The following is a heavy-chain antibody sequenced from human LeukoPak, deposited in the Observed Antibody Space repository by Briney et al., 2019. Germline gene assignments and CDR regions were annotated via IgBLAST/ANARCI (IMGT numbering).Heavy chain of an antibody. V-gene: IGHV3-9*03. D-gene: IGHD6-19*01. Sequence: GRSLRLSCAASGFTFDDYAMHWVRQAPGKGLEWVSGISWNSGSIGYADSVKGRFTISRDNAKNSLYLQMNSLRAEDMALYYCAKGGSSGWYFDYWGQGTLVTVSS. J-gene: IGHJ4*02. CDR1: GFTFDDYA. CDR2: ISWNSGSI. CDR3: AKGGSSGWYFDY.